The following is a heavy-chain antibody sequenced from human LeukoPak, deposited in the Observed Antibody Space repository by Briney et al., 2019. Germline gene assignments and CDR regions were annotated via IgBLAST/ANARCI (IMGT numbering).Heavy chain of an antibody. Sequence: GASVKVSSKASGGTFSSYAISWVRQAPGQGLEWMGGIIPIFGTANYAQKFQGRVTITTDESTSAAYMELSSLRSEDTAVYYCAGQQLVIRAFDIWGQGTKVTVSS. CDR1: GGTFSSYA. D-gene: IGHD6-13*01. CDR2: IIPIFGTA. CDR3: AGQQLVIRAFDI. V-gene: IGHV1-69*05. J-gene: IGHJ3*02.